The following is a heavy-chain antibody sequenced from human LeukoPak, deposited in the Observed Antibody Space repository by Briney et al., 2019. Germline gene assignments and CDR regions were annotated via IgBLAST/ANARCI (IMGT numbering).Heavy chain of an antibody. J-gene: IGHJ4*02. Sequence: GGSLRLSCAASGFTFSSYSMNWVRQAPGKGLEWVSSISSSSYIYYADSVKGRFAISRDNAKNSLYLQMNSLRAEDTAVYYCARGTFDYWGQGTLVTVSS. V-gene: IGHV3-21*01. D-gene: IGHD3-10*01. CDR2: ISSSSYI. CDR1: GFTFSSYS. CDR3: ARGTFDY.